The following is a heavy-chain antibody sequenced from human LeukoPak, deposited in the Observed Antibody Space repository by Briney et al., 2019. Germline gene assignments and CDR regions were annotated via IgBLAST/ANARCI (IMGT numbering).Heavy chain of an antibody. CDR1: GGSISSGGYY. D-gene: IGHD4-17*01. Sequence: SQTLSLTCTVSGGSISSGGYYWSWIRQHPGKGLEWIGYIYYSGSTYYNPSLKSRVTISVDTSKNQFSLKLSSVTAADTAVYYCARGMTTVTTTYQRPGSFGYWGQGTLVTVSS. V-gene: IGHV4-31*03. J-gene: IGHJ4*02. CDR3: ARGMTTVTTTYQRPGSFGY. CDR2: IYYSGST.